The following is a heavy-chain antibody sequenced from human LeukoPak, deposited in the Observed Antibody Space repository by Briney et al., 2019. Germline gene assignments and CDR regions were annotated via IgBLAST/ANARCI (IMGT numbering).Heavy chain of an antibody. Sequence: ASVKVSCKASGYTFTSYAMNWVRQAPGQGLEWMGWISAYNGNTNYAQKLQGRVTMTTDTSTSTAYMELRSLRSDDTAVYYCARDSLALAVAGTVAVDYWGQGTLVTVSS. D-gene: IGHD6-19*01. CDR3: ARDSLALAVAGTVAVDY. V-gene: IGHV1-18*01. J-gene: IGHJ4*02. CDR1: GYTFTSYA. CDR2: ISAYNGNT.